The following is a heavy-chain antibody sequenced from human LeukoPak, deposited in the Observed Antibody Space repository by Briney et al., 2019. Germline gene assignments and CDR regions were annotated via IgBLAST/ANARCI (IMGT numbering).Heavy chain of an antibody. J-gene: IGHJ3*02. Sequence: SETLSLTCTVSGGSISDYSWSWIRQPPGKRLEWIGYVHYSGSTNYTPSLKSRVTISINTSKNQFSLRLSPVTAADTAVYYCAGATSREACDIWGQGTLVTVSS. D-gene: IGHD2-2*01. V-gene: IGHV4-59*01. CDR2: VHYSGST. CDR1: GGSISDYS. CDR3: AGATSREACDI.